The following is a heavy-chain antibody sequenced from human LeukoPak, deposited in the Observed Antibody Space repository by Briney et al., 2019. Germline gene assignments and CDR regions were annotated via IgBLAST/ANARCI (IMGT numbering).Heavy chain of an antibody. Sequence: GGSLRLSCAASGFTFSNYWMHWVRQAPGKGLEWVGRIKSRTDGGTTDYAAPVKGRFTISRDDSKNTLYLQMNSLKTEDTAVYYCTTDSLRYFAPGWGQGTLVTVSS. J-gene: IGHJ4*02. CDR2: IKSRTDGGTT. CDR3: TTDSLRYFAPG. CDR1: GFTFSNYW. V-gene: IGHV3-15*01. D-gene: IGHD3-9*01.